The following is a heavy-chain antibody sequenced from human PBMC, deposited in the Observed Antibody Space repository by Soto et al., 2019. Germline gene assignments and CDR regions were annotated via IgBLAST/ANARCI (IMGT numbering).Heavy chain of an antibody. V-gene: IGHV3-15*01. Sequence: GGSLRLSCAASGFTFSNAWMSWVRQAPGKGLEWVGRIKSKTDGGTTDYAAPVKGRFTISRDDSKNTLYLQMNSLKTEDTAVYYCTTDLTEWLLISDYNDAFDIWGQGTMVTVSS. CDR3: TTDLTEWLLISDYNDAFDI. D-gene: IGHD3-3*01. CDR2: IKSKTDGGTT. CDR1: GFTFSNAW. J-gene: IGHJ3*02.